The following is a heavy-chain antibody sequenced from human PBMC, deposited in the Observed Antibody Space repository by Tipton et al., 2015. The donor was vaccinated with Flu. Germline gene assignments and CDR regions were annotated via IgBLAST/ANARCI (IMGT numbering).Heavy chain of an antibody. J-gene: IGHJ4*02. CDR2: LSADGTNK. Sequence: SLRLSCAGSGFTFSNSDMHWVRQAPGKGLEWVAVLSADGTNKYYADSVKGRFTISRDNSKNTLFLQMNSLRAEDTAVYFCAKTRGRLFTMMGAFDYWGQGTPATVSS. D-gene: IGHD3-22*01. CDR1: GFTFSNSD. V-gene: IGHV3-30*18. CDR3: AKTRGRLFTMMGAFDY.